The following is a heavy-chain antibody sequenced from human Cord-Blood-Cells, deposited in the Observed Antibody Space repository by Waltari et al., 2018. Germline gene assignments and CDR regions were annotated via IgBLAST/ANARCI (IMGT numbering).Heavy chain of an antibody. J-gene: IGHJ4*02. CDR3: AGHGYSSSSYYFDY. Sequence: QLHLQESGPGLVKPSETLSLTCTVSGGSISSSSYYWGWIRQPPGKGLEWIGSIYYSGSTYYHPSLKSRVTISVDNAKTQLSLRLSAVAAADSAVYYCAGHGYSSSSYYFDYWGQGTLVTVSS. V-gene: IGHV4-39*01. CDR2: IYYSGST. D-gene: IGHD6-6*01. CDR1: GGSISSSSYY.